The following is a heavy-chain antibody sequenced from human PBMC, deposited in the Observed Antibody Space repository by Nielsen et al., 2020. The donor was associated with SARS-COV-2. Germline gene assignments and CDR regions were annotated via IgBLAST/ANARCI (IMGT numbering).Heavy chain of an antibody. CDR1: GFTFSSYS. Sequence: GGSLRLSCAASGFTFSSYSIHWVRQAPGKGLEWVAVMSSDGSKKFYADSVKGRFTISRDNSKNTLYLQMNSLRAEDTAVYYCAREHYGDAHRDDYFDYWGQGTLVTVSS. V-gene: IGHV3-30*04. J-gene: IGHJ4*02. D-gene: IGHD4-17*01. CDR2: MSSDGSKK. CDR3: AREHYGDAHRDDYFDY.